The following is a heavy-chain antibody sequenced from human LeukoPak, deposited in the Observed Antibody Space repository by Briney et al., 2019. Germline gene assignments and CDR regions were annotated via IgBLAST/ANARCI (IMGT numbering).Heavy chain of an antibody. D-gene: IGHD3-10*01. CDR1: GYSISSGYH. CDR2: IYHSGST. CDR3: ASGGYGSGSYYFDY. J-gene: IGHJ4*02. Sequence: SETLSLTCTVSGYSISSGYHWGWIRQPPGKGLEWIGSIYHSGSTYYNPSLKSRVTISVDTSKNQFSLKLRSVTAADTAVYYCASGGYGSGSYYFDYWGQGTLVTVSS. V-gene: IGHV4-38-2*02.